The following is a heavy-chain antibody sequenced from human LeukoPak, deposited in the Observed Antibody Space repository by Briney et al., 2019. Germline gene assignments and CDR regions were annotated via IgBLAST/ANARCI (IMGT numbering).Heavy chain of an antibody. J-gene: IGHJ6*02. CDR2: ISRSGDTL. CDR3: AREVVIFPDYYYYGMDV. CDR1: GFPFGDYY. Sequence: GGSLRLSCAASGFPFGDYYMTWIRQAPGKGLEWISYISRSGDTLYYADSVEGRFTISRDNAKNSLFLQRNSLRADDTAVYYCAREVVIFPDYYYYGMDVWGQGTTVTVSS. V-gene: IGHV3-11*01. D-gene: IGHD2/OR15-2a*01.